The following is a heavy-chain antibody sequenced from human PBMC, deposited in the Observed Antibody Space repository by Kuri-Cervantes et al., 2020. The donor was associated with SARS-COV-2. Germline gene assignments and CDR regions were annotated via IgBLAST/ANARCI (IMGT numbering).Heavy chain of an antibody. CDR1: GDSVSGHF. V-gene: IGHV4-59*02. J-gene: IGHJ3*01. D-gene: IGHD2-15*01. CDR3: ARFCSGGSCSSVNDAFDV. CDR2: VYYTGST. Sequence: SETLSLTCSVSGDSVSGHFWTWIRQPPGKPLEWIGDVYYTGSTNYNPSLESRVTISIDTSKNQFSLSLGSATAADTAMYFCARFCSGGSCSSVNDAFDVWGPGTVVTVSS.